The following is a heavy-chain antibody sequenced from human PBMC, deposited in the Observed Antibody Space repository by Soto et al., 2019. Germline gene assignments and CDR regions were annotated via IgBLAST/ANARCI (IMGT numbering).Heavy chain of an antibody. J-gene: IGHJ1*01. CDR3: ARSRSGAVPDSFGY. CDR2: ISKDGSVN. CDR1: GFVFSRYA. D-gene: IGHD3-3*01. Sequence: QVQLVESGGRVVQPGRSLRLSCAASGFVFSRYAIHWVRQAPGKGLEWVAVISKDGSVNYYADSVRGRFSISRDKSKNTVYLEMNELRGDDTAIFYCARSRSGAVPDSFGYWGQGTLVTVSS. V-gene: IGHV3-30-3*01.